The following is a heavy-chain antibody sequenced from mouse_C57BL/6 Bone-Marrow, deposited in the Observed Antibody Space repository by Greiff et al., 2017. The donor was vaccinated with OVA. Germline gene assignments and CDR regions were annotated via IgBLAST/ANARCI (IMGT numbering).Heavy chain of an antibody. Sequence: DVKLQESGPELVKPGASVKISCKASGYSFTGYFMNWVKQSHGKSLEWIGRINPYNGDTFYNQKFKGKATLTVDKSSSTAHMELLSLTSEDFAVYYCAREGQVYYSNYVTVAWFAYWGQGTLVTVSA. CDR1: GYSFTGYF. CDR3: AREGQVYYSNYVTVAWFAY. V-gene: IGHV1-37*01. CDR2: INPYNGDT. J-gene: IGHJ3*01. D-gene: IGHD2-5*01.